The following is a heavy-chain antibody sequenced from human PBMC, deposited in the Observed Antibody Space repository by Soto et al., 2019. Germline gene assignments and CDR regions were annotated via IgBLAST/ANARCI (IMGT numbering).Heavy chain of an antibody. CDR3: ATGHRGLTGLPAVITDPNWFDP. D-gene: IGHD2-21*01. CDR1: GFTFNNYS. Sequence: CGGSGFTFNNYSMTWVRQAPGKGLEWVSSISSTSTYKYHADSVKGRFTISRDNTKNSLFLQMNNLRADDTAVYYCATGHRGLTGLPAVITDPNWFDPRGQGALVSVSS. V-gene: IGHV3-21*01. J-gene: IGHJ5*01. CDR2: ISSTSTYK.